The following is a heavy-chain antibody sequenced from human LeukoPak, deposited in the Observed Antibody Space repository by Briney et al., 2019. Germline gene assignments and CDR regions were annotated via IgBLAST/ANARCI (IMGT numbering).Heavy chain of an antibody. Sequence: GGSLRLSCAASGFTFSSYSMNWVRQAPGKGLVWVSRISTDGSSTSYADSVKGRFTISRDNAKNTLYLQMNSLRAEDTAVYYCARGRSITGTTREEFDPWGQGTLVTVSP. J-gene: IGHJ5*02. CDR3: ARGRSITGTTREEFDP. D-gene: IGHD1-7*01. CDR1: GFTFSSYS. CDR2: ISTDGSST. V-gene: IGHV3-74*01.